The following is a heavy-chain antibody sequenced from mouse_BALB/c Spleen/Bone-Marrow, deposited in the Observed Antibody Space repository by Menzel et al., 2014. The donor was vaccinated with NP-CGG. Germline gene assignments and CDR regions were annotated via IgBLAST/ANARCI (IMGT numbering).Heavy chain of an antibody. D-gene: IGHD2-14*01. Sequence: VQLQQSGAELVRPGVSVKISCKGSGYTFTDYAMHWVKQSHAKSLEWIGVISTYYGDASYNQKFKGKATMTVDKSSSTAYMELARLTSEDSAIYYCAREVRDDYAMEYWGQGTSVTVSS. J-gene: IGHJ4*01. CDR1: GYTFTDYA. CDR2: ISTYYGDA. CDR3: AREVRDDYAMEY. V-gene: IGHV1S137*01.